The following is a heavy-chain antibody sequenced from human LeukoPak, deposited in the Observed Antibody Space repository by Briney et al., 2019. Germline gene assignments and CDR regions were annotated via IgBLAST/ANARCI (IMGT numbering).Heavy chain of an antibody. J-gene: IGHJ4*02. CDR3: ARDSPYCSGGSCYSEI. CDR2: SSGSGGNT. CDR1: GFSFSNYA. D-gene: IGHD2-15*01. Sequence: PGGSLRLSCAASGFSFSNYAMSWVRQAPGKGLEWVSGSSGSGGNTYYADSVKGRFTFSRDNSKNMLYLQMNSLRAEDTAVYYCARDSPYCSGGSCYSEIWGQGTLVTVSS. V-gene: IGHV3-23*01.